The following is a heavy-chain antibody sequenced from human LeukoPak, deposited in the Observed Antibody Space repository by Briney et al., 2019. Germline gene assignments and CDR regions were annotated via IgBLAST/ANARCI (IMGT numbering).Heavy chain of an antibody. CDR3: ARLASSASEGTLDY. D-gene: IGHD1-7*01. J-gene: IGHJ4*02. CDR1: GGSISDYY. Sequence: PSETLSLTCTVSGGSISDYYWSWIRQPPGKGLEWIGYIYTSGSTNYNPSLKSRVTISVDTSKKQLSLKLSSVTAADTAVYYCARLASSASEGTLDYWGQGTLVTVSS. V-gene: IGHV4-4*09. CDR2: IYTSGST.